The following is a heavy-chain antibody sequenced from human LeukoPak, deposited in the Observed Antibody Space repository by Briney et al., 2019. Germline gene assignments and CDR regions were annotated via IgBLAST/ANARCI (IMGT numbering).Heavy chain of an antibody. D-gene: IGHD3-9*01. CDR3: AKDSSYDILTGSRQGGWFDP. V-gene: IGHV3-9*01. J-gene: IGHJ5*02. Sequence: PGGSLRLSCAASGFTFDDYAMHWVRQAPGKGLQWVSGISWNSGSIGYADSVKGRFTISRDNAKNSLYLQMNSLRAEDTALYYCAKDSSYDILTGSRQGGWFDPWGQGTLVTVSS. CDR1: GFTFDDYA. CDR2: ISWNSGSI.